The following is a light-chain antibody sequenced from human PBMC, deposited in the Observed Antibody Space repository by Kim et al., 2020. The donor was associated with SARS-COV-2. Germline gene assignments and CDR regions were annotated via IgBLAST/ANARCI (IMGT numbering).Light chain of an antibody. Sequence: SEGVGASATITCRARQSITRWLAWYQQKPGKAPKLLISDASSLKTGVPSRFSGSGFGTEFILTISSLQPDDFASYYCQQYNSQPYTFGQGTKLEI. CDR2: DAS. J-gene: IGKJ2*01. CDR3: QQYNSQPYT. CDR1: QSITRW. V-gene: IGKV1-5*01.